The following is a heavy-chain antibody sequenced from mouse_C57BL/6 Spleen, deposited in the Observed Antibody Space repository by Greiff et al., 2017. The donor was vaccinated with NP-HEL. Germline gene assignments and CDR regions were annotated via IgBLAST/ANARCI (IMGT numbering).Heavy chain of an antibody. CDR3: ARESGNFDV. D-gene: IGHD1-3*01. CDR1: GYTFTDYY. J-gene: IGHJ1*03. CDR2: INPNNGGT. V-gene: IGHV1-26*01. Sequence: EVQLQQSGPELVKPGASVKISCKASGYTFTDYYMNWVKQSHGKSLEWIGDINPNNGGTSYNQKFKGKATLTVDKSSSTAYMELRSLTSEDSAVYYCARESGNFDVWGTGTTVTVSS.